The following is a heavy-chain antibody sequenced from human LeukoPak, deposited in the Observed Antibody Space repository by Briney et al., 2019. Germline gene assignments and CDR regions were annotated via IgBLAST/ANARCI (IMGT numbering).Heavy chain of an antibody. CDR3: AKGLVPAARYGMDV. D-gene: IGHD2-2*01. CDR2: ISGSGGST. J-gene: IGHJ6*02. CDR1: GFTFSSYA. Sequence: PGGSLRLSCAASGFTFSSYAMSWVRQAPGKGLEWVSAISGSGGSTYYADSVKRRFTISRENSKNTLYLQMNSLRAEDTAVYYCAKGLVPAARYGMDVWGQGTTVTVSS. V-gene: IGHV3-23*01.